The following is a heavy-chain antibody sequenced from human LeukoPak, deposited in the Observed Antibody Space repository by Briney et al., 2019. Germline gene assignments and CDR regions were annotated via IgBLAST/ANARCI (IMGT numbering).Heavy chain of an antibody. Sequence: SETLSLTCAVYGGSFSGYYWSWIRQPPGKGLEWIGEINHSESTNYNPSLKSRVTISVDTSKNQFSLKLSSVTAADTAVYYCARPGPGAFDIWGQGTMVTVSS. J-gene: IGHJ3*02. CDR3: ARPGPGAFDI. CDR2: INHSEST. CDR1: GGSFSGYY. V-gene: IGHV4-34*01.